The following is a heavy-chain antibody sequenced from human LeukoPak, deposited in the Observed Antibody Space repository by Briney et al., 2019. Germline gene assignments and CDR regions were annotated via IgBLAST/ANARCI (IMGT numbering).Heavy chain of an antibody. CDR1: GFTFSSYA. CDR2: ISGSGGST. Sequence: GGSLRLSCAASGFTFSSYAMSWVRQAPGKGLEWVSAISGSGGSTYYADSVKGRFTISRDNSKNTLYLQMNSLRAEDTALYYCAKSNPLGSQGYYGMDVWGQGTTVIVSS. CDR3: AKSNPLGSQGYYGMDV. J-gene: IGHJ6*02. D-gene: IGHD3-10*01. V-gene: IGHV3-23*01.